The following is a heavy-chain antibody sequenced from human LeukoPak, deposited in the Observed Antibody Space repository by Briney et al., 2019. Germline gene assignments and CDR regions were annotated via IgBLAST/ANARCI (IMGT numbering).Heavy chain of an antibody. Sequence: PSETLSLTCTVSGGSINSYYWSWIRQPPGKGLEWIGEINHSGSTNYNPSLKSRVTISVDKSKNQFSLELRSVTAADTAVYYCARGVYYHDSSGYSHFVDNWGQGTLVTVSS. D-gene: IGHD3-22*01. J-gene: IGHJ4*02. CDR3: ARGVYYHDSSGYSHFVDN. CDR1: GGSINSYY. CDR2: INHSGST. V-gene: IGHV4-34*01.